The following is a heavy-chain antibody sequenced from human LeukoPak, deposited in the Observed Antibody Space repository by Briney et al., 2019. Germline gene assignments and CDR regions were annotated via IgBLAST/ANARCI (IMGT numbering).Heavy chain of an antibody. J-gene: IGHJ4*02. CDR2: ISGSGGST. D-gene: IGHD6-19*01. CDR3: AKSSRGWYSGY. Sequence: GGSLRLSCAASGFTFSSYWMHWVRQAPGKGLEWVSAISGSGGSTYYADSVKGRFTISRDNSKNTLYLQMNSLRAEDTAVYYCAKSSRGWYSGYWGQGTLVTVSS. CDR1: GFTFSSYW. V-gene: IGHV3-23*01.